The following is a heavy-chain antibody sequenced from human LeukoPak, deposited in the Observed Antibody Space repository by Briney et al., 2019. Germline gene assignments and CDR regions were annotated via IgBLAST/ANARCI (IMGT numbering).Heavy chain of an antibody. CDR2: MNPNSGNT. V-gene: IGHV1-8*02. CDR1: GYTFTGYY. J-gene: IGHJ4*02. CDR3: AREGFGSNYYDSSGLDY. Sequence: GASVKVSCKASGYTFTGYYMHWVRQAPGQGLEWMGWMNPNSGNTGYAQKFQGRVTMTRNTSISTAYMELSSLRSEDTAVYYCAREGFGSNYYDSSGLDYWGQGTLVTVSS. D-gene: IGHD3-22*01.